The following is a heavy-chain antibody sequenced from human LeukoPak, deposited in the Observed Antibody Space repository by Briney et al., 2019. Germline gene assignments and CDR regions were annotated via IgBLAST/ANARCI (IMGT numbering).Heavy chain of an antibody. J-gene: IGHJ4*02. D-gene: IGHD6-13*01. CDR3: ARDLNLIAAAGTDFDY. CDR1: GYTFTSYG. Sequence: ASVKVSCKASGYTFTSYGISWVRQAPGQGLEWMGWISAYNGNTNYAQKLQGRVTMTTDTSTSTAYMELRSLRSDDTAVYYCARDLNLIAAAGTDFDYWGQGTLVTVSS. CDR2: ISAYNGNT. V-gene: IGHV1-18*01.